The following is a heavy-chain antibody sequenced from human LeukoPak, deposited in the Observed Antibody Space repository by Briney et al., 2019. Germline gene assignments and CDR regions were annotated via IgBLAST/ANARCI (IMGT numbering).Heavy chain of an antibody. Sequence: GGSLRLSCAASGFTFSSYAMHWVRQAPGKGLEWVAVISYDGSNKYYADSVKGRFTISRDNSKNTLYLQMNSLRAEDTAVYYCARVSAVVYDISGYDVAGVDYWGQGTLVTVSS. CDR2: ISYDGSNK. CDR3: ARVSAVVYDISGYDVAGVDY. J-gene: IGHJ4*02. V-gene: IGHV3-30*01. D-gene: IGHD3-22*01. CDR1: GFTFSSYA.